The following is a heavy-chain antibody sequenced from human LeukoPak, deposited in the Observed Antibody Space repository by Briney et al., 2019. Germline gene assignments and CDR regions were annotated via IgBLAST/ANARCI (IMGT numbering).Heavy chain of an antibody. Sequence: ASVKVSCEASGYTFTSYGISWVRQAPGQGLEWMGWISAYNGNTNYAQKLQGRVTMTTDTSTSTAYMELRSLRSDDTAVYYCARDAPNYYDSSGHLNYWGQGTLVTVSS. J-gene: IGHJ4*02. V-gene: IGHV1-18*01. CDR2: ISAYNGNT. CDR3: ARDAPNYYDSSGHLNY. D-gene: IGHD3-22*01. CDR1: GYTFTSYG.